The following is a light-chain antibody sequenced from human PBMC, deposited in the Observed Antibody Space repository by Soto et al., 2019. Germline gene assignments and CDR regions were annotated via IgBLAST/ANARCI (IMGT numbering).Light chain of an antibody. CDR2: GAS. CDR1: QSVTSSS. V-gene: IGKV3-20*01. Sequence: EIVLSQFPGTLSLSPGERATLSCRASQSVTSSSLAWYQQKVGRAPRVLIYGASNRATGIPDRFSGSGSGTDFTLTITRLEPEDVAVYYCQQYDNSVWTFGQGTKWIS. CDR3: QQYDNSVWT. J-gene: IGKJ1*01.